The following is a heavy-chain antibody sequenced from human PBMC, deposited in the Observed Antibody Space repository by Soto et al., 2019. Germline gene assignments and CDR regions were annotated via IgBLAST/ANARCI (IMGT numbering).Heavy chain of an antibody. CDR1: GFIFSDYH. CDR2: ISGSSSYS. J-gene: IGHJ4*01. D-gene: IGHD3-22*01. CDR3: ARATRDSSGYWNYFDY. Sequence: GGSLRLSCAASGFIFSDYHMRWVRQAPGRGLECVSYISGSSSYSNDADSVKGRFTISRDNAKNSLFLQMNSLRAEDTAVYYCARATRDSSGYWNYFDYWGQGTQVTVSS. V-gene: IGHV3-11*05.